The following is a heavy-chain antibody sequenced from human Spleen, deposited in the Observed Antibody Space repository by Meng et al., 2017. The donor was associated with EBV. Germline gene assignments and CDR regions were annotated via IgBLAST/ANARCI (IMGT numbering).Heavy chain of an antibody. CDR1: GWTFNSDA. Sequence: VQWVQSGAEVKKPGSTVKVSCKTSGWTFNSDAISWVRQDPGQGLEWMGGLIPMSGAPNYAQKFQGRVTITADESTSTHYMDLSGLRSEDTAVYYCASESGRGFTPDYWGQGTLVTVSS. CDR2: LIPMSGAP. D-gene: IGHD3-10*01. V-gene: IGHV1-69*01. CDR3: ASESGRGFTPDY. J-gene: IGHJ4*02.